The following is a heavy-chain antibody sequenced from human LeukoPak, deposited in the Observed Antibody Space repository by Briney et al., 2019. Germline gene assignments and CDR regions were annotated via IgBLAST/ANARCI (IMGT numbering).Heavy chain of an antibody. CDR3: ARYDILTGYRPNFDY. CDR2: ISSSGSTI. V-gene: IGHV3-48*03. Sequence: GGSLRLSCAASGFTFSSYEMNWVRQAPGKGLEWVSYISSSGSTIYYADSVKGRFTISRDNAKNSLYLQMNNLRAEDTAVHYCARYDILTGYRPNFDYWGQGTLVTVSS. J-gene: IGHJ4*02. CDR1: GFTFSSYE. D-gene: IGHD3-9*01.